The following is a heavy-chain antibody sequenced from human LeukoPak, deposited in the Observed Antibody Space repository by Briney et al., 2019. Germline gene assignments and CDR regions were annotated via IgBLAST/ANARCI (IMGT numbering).Heavy chain of an antibody. J-gene: IGHJ3*02. CDR2: ISYDGSNK. V-gene: IGHV3-30*04. CDR1: GFTFNNYA. Sequence: GGSLRLSCAASGFTFNNYAMHWVRQAPGKGLEWVAVISYDGSNKYYADSVKGRFTISRDNSKNTLYLQMNRLRAEDTAVYYCANQAPGGTVAFDIWGQGTMVTVSS. CDR3: ANQAPGGTVAFDI. D-gene: IGHD1-1*01.